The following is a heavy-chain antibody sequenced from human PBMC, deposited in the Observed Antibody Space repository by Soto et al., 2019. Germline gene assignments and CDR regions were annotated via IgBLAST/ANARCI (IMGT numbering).Heavy chain of an antibody. J-gene: IGHJ4*02. D-gene: IGHD2-15*01. CDR2: IYSGGYT. CDR3: GNPPGGGGY. V-gene: IGHV3-53*01. Sequence: EVQLVESGGGLIQPGGSLRLSCAVSGFTVSNNYMSWVRQAPGKGLEGVSVIYSGGYTAYGDSVKGRFTISRDNSKNTIFFQMKTLRADDRGVFLLGNPPGGGGYWGQGTLVTVSS. CDR1: GFTVSNNY.